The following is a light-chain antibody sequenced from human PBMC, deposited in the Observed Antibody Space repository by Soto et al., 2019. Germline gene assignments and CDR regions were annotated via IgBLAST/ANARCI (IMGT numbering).Light chain of an antibody. Sequence: EIVMTQSPATLSVSPGERATLSCRASESVRINLAWYQQRPGQAPRLLIYGASTRATGIPARFSGSGSGTEFTLTISSLQSEDFAVYYCQHYNNWPAITFGQGTRLEIK. CDR3: QHYNNWPAIT. CDR2: GAS. CDR1: ESVRIN. V-gene: IGKV3D-15*01. J-gene: IGKJ5*01.